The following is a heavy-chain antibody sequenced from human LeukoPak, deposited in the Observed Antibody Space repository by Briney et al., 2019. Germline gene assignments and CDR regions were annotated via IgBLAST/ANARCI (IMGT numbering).Heavy chain of an antibody. CDR3: AKDPNGGYYDSSGLDY. CDR2: IYSGGST. Sequence: PGGSLRLSCAASGFSVSNNYMSWVRQAPGKGLEWVSVIYSGGSTFYADSVKGRFTISRDNSKNTLYLQMNSLRAEDTAVYYCAKDPNGGYYDSSGLDYWGQGTLVTVSS. CDR1: GFSVSNNY. J-gene: IGHJ4*02. D-gene: IGHD3-22*01. V-gene: IGHV3-66*01.